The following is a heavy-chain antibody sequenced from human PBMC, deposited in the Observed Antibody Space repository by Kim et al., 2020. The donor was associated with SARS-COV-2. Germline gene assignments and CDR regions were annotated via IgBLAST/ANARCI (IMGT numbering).Heavy chain of an antibody. CDR3: TRDRDSSSWYYFDY. CDR2: IRSKAYGGTT. Sequence: GGSLRLSCTASGFTFGDYAMSWFRQAPGKGLEWVGFIRSKAYGGTTEYAASVKGRFTISRDDSKSIAYLQMNSLKTEDTAVYYCTRDRDSSSWYYFDYWGQGTLVTVSS. D-gene: IGHD6-13*01. V-gene: IGHV3-49*03. J-gene: IGHJ4*02. CDR1: GFTFGDYA.